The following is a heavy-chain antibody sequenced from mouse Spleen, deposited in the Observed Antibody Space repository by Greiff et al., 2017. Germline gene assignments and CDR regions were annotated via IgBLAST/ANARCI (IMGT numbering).Heavy chain of an antibody. CDR2: ISSGGST. V-gene: IGHV5-6-5*01. CDR1: GFTFSSYA. J-gene: IGHJ1*01. Sequence: EVKLMESGGGLVKPGGSLKLSCAASGFTFSSYAMSWVRQTPEKRLEWVASISSGGSTYYPDSVQGRFTISRDNARNILYLQMSSLRSKDTAMYYCARAYRYDSYWYFDVWGEGTTVTVSS. D-gene: IGHD2-14*01. CDR3: ARAYRYDSYWYFDV.